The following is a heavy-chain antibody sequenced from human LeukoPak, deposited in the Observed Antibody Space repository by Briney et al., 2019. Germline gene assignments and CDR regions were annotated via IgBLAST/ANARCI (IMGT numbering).Heavy chain of an antibody. CDR3: ARYCSSTSCSHNAFDI. D-gene: IGHD2-2*01. CDR2: VWSDGTNK. J-gene: IGHJ3*02. V-gene: IGHV3-33*08. CDR1: GFTFSSYA. Sequence: GGSLRLSCAASGFTFSSYAMHWVRQAPGKGLEWVAVVWSDGTNKHYADSVKGRFTISRDNSRNTLYLQMNSLRIEDTAVYYCARYCSSTSCSHNAFDIWGQGTVVTVS.